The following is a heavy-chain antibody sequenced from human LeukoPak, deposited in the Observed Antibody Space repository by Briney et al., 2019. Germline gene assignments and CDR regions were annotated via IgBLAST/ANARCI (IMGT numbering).Heavy chain of an antibody. J-gene: IGHJ3*02. CDR1: GFTFSSYE. CDR2: ISTSGGTI. D-gene: IGHD3-10*01. Sequence: GGSLRLSCAASGFTFSSYEMNWVRQPPGKGLEWVSYISTSGGTIYYADSVKGRFTISRDNAKNSLYLQMNSLRAEDTAVYYCARGRSITLLRGVAMSDGFDIWGQGAMVAVSS. V-gene: IGHV3-48*03. CDR3: ARGRSITLLRGVAMSDGFDI.